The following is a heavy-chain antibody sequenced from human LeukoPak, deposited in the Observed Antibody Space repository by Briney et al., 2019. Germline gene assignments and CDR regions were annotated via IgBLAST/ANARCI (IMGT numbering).Heavy chain of an antibody. D-gene: IGHD3-22*01. CDR2: IYYSGST. Sequence: SETLSLTCTVSGGSISSYYWSWIRQPPGKGLEWIGYIYYSGSTNYNPSLKSRVTISVDTSKNQFSLKLSSVTAADTAVYYCARERDYYDSSGYLLLDAFDIWGQGTMVTVSS. CDR3: ARERDYYDSSGYLLLDAFDI. J-gene: IGHJ3*02. CDR1: GGSISSYY. V-gene: IGHV4-59*01.